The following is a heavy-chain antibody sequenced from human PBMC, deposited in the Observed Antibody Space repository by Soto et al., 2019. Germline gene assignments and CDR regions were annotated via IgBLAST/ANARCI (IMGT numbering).Heavy chain of an antibody. D-gene: IGHD3-3*01. V-gene: IGHV3-30*18. CDR1: GFTFSSYG. CDR2: MSHAGSDK. Sequence: QMRLEESGGGVVQPGRSLRLSCAASGFTFSSYGMHWVRQAPGRGLEWVAFMSHAGSDKYYGDSVKGRFAISRDNSRNTVYLQMNSLRAEDTAVYYCTKRRNVLRFLEWSSGMEVWGQGTTVIVSS. J-gene: IGHJ6*02. CDR3: TKRRNVLRFLEWSSGMEV.